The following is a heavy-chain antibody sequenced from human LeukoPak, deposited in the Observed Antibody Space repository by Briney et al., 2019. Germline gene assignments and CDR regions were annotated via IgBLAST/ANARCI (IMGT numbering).Heavy chain of an antibody. CDR3: ARAIAAAIDY. Sequence: GGSLRLSCAASGFTFSSYSMNWVRQAPGKGLEWVSYISSSSSTIYYADSVKGRFTISGDNAKNSLSLQMNSLRAEDTAVYYCARAIAAAIDYWGQGTLVTVSS. CDR2: ISSSSSTI. D-gene: IGHD6-13*01. J-gene: IGHJ4*02. V-gene: IGHV3-48*01. CDR1: GFTFSSYS.